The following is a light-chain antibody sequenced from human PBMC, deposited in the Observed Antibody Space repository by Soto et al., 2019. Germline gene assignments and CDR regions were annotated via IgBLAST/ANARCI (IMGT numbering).Light chain of an antibody. CDR1: SSDIGSYTL. CDR3: CSYAGGFTYV. V-gene: IGLV2-23*02. J-gene: IGLJ1*01. CDR2: EVD. Sequence: QSVLTQPASVSGSPGQSITLSCTGTSSDIGSYTLVSWYQQHPGKAPKVMIYEVDKWPSGVSTRFSGSRSGNTASLTISGLQAEDEADYFCCSYAGGFTYVFGTGTKVTV.